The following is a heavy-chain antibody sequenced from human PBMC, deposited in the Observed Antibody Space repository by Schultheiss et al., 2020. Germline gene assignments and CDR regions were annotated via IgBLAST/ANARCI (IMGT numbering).Heavy chain of an antibody. CDR3: VRDLGSSLVNI. Sequence: GSLRLSCTVSGGSISSSSYYWSWIRQPPGKGLEWIGEINHSGSTNYNPSLKSRVTISVDKSKNQLSLKLPSVTAADTAVYYCVRDLGSSLVNIWGQGTMVTVSS. D-gene: IGHD3-16*02. CDR1: GGSISSSSYY. CDR2: INHSGST. V-gene: IGHV4-39*07. J-gene: IGHJ3*02.